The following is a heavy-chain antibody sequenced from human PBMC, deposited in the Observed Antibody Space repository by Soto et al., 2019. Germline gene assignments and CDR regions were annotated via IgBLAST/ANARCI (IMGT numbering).Heavy chain of an antibody. CDR2: IYNSGST. Sequence: TLSLTCTVAGGSISSCDYSWSWVRQSPGKGLEWIGYIYNSGSTNYNPSLKSRVTISVDTSKNQFSLKLSSVTAADTAVYYCARTVRGVPHAFDIWGQGTMVTVSS. CDR3: ARTVRGVPHAFDI. V-gene: IGHV4-61*08. CDR1: GGSISSCDYS. J-gene: IGHJ3*02. D-gene: IGHD3-10*01.